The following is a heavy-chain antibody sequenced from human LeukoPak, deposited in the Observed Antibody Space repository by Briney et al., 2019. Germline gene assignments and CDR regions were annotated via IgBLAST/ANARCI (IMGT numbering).Heavy chain of an antibody. CDR2: ISGSGGST. V-gene: IGHV3-23*01. D-gene: IGHD3-22*01. CDR3: AKSSYYDSSGYYRKYYFDY. J-gene: IGHJ4*02. CDR1: GFTFSTYA. Sequence: QPGGSLRLSCAASGFTFSTYAMSWVRQAPGKGLEWVSAISGSGGSTNYAASVKGRVTVSRDNSKSTLYLQMNSLRAEDTAVYYCAKSSYYDSSGYYRKYYFDYWGQGTLVTVSS.